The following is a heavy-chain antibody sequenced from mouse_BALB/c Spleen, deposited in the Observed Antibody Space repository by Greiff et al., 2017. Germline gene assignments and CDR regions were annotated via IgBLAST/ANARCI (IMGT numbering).Heavy chain of an antibody. Sequence: EVKLVESGGGLVKPGGSLKLSCAASGFAFSSYDMSWVRQTPEKRLEWVAYISSGGGSTYYPDTVKGRFTISRDNAKNTLYLQMSSLKSEDTAMYYCARHKFITTATAWFAYWGQGTLVTVSA. D-gene: IGHD1-2*01. CDR3: ARHKFITTATAWFAY. CDR2: ISSGGGST. CDR1: GFAFSSYD. V-gene: IGHV5-12-1*01. J-gene: IGHJ3*01.